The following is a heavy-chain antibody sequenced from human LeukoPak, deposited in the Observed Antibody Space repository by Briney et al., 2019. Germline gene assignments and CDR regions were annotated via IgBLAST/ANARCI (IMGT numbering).Heavy chain of an antibody. J-gene: IGHJ4*02. Sequence: GGSLRLSCAASGFTFSSYAMSWVRQAPGKGLEWVSAISGSGGSTYYADSVKGRFTISRDNSKNTLYLQMNSLRAEDTAVYYCANFLPNYYYDSSGYLIGDYWGQGTLVTVSS. CDR1: GFTFSSYA. D-gene: IGHD3-22*01. V-gene: IGHV3-23*01. CDR2: ISGSGGST. CDR3: ANFLPNYYYDSSGYLIGDY.